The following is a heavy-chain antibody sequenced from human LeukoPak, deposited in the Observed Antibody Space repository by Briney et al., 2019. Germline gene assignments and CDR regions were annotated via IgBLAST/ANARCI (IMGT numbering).Heavy chain of an antibody. J-gene: IGHJ4*02. CDR2: ISAYNGNT. D-gene: IGHD3-22*01. V-gene: IGHV1-18*01. Sequence: ASVKVSCKASGYTFTCYGISWVRQAPGQGLEWMGWISAYNGNTNYAQKLQDRVTMTTDTSTSTAYMELRSLRSDDTAVYYCARTNVYYCASSDYYPYFDYWAQGTLVTVSS. CDR3: ARTNVYYCASSDYYPYFDY. CDR1: GYTFTCYG.